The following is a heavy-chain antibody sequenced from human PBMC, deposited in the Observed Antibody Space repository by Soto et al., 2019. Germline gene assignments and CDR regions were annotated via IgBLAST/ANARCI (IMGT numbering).Heavy chain of an antibody. CDR3: ARDQVTMVRGVIYYYYGMDV. J-gene: IGHJ6*02. CDR2: IYHSGST. D-gene: IGHD3-10*01. Sequence: PSETLSLTCAVSGGSISSSNWWSWVRQPPGKGLEWIGEIYHSGSTNCNPSLKSRVTISVDKSKNQFSLKLSSVTAADTAVYYCARDQVTMVRGVIYYYYGMDVWGQGTTVTVSS. V-gene: IGHV4-4*02. CDR1: GGSISSSNW.